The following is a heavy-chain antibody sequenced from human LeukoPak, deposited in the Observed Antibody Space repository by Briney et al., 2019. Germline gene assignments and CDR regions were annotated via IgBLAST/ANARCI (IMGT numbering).Heavy chain of an antibody. J-gene: IGHJ6*02. CDR1: GFTFSDYY. Sequence: PGGSLRLSCAASGFTFSDYYMSWIRQAPGKGLEWVSYISSSGSTIYYADSVKGRFTISRDNSKNTLYLQMNSLRAEDTAVYYCARVGVDPDYYGMDVWGQGTTVTVSS. CDR2: ISSSGSTI. CDR3: ARVGVDPDYYGMDV. D-gene: IGHD3-10*01. V-gene: IGHV3-11*04.